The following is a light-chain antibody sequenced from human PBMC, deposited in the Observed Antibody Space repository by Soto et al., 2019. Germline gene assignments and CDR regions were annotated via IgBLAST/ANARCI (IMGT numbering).Light chain of an antibody. CDR1: QTISSW. CDR3: KHYNSYSEA. CDR2: KAS. V-gene: IGKV1-5*03. Sequence: DIQMTQSPSTLSGSVGDRVTITCRASQTISSWLAWYQQKPGKAPKLLIYKASTLKSGVPSRFSGSGSGTEFTLTISSLKPDDFATYYCKHYNSYSEACGQGTKVELK. J-gene: IGKJ1*01.